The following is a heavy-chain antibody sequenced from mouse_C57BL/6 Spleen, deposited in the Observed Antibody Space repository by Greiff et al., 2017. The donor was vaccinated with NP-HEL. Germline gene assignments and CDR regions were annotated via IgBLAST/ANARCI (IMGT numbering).Heavy chain of an antibody. D-gene: IGHD2-3*01. CDR3: ARDGYYDGFAY. V-gene: IGHV5-4*01. Sequence: EVKLVESGGGLVKPGGSLKLSCAASGFTFSSYAMSWVRQTPEKRLEWVATISDGGSYTYYPDNVKGRFTISRDNAKNNLYLQMSHLKSEDTAMYYCARDGYYDGFAYWGQGTLVTVSA. CDR2: ISDGGSYT. CDR1: GFTFSSYA. J-gene: IGHJ3*01.